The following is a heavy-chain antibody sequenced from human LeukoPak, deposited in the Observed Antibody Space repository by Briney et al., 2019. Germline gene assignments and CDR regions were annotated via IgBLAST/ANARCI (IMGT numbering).Heavy chain of an antibody. V-gene: IGHV3-48*04. CDR1: GFTFSSYS. D-gene: IGHD3-16*02. CDR3: ARRLALSGHY. CDR2: ISSSSNAI. J-gene: IGHJ4*02. Sequence: GGSLRLSCAASGFTFSSYSMNWVRQAPGKGLEWVSYISSSSNAIYYADSVKGRFTISRDNAKNSLYLQMNSLRAEDTAVYYCARRLALSGHYWGQGTLVTVSS.